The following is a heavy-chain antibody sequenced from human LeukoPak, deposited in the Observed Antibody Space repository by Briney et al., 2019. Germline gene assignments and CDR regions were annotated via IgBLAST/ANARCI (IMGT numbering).Heavy chain of an antibody. CDR3: ARVIPSAGYYYDSSGYYYIRAFDI. D-gene: IGHD3-22*01. CDR1: GGSISSYY. J-gene: IGHJ3*02. V-gene: IGHV4-59*12. Sequence: PSETLSLTCTVSGGSISSYYWSWIRQPPGKGLEWIGSIYYSGSTYYNPSLKSRVTISVDTSKNQFSLKLSSVTAADTAVYYCARVIPSAGYYYDSSGYYYIRAFDIWGQGTMVTVSS. CDR2: IYYSGST.